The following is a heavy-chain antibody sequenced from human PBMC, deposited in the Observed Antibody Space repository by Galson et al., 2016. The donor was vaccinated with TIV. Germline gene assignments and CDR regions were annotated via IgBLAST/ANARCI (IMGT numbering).Heavy chain of an antibody. CDR3: ARAWAGSESY. V-gene: IGHV3-7*03. CDR2: VNQDGSVK. J-gene: IGHJ4*02. CDR1: GFTFSNYW. Sequence: SLRLSCAASGFTFSNYWMAWVRQAPGKGLEWVANVNQDGSVKYYVDSVKGRFTISRDNAKNSANLQMNNLRAEDTAMYYCARAWAGSESYWGQGILVTVSS. D-gene: IGHD3-10*01.